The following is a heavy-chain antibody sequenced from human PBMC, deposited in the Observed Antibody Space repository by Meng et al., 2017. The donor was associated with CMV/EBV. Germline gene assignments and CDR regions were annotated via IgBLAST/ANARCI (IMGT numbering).Heavy chain of an antibody. V-gene: IGHV1-2*02. Sequence: ASVKVSCKASGYTFTGYYMQWVRQAPGQGLEWMGWINPKSGGTNYAQNFQGGVTMTRDTSISTAYMELNRLRSDDTAVYYCASGAGVGDSSSGLADYWGQGTLVTVSS. CDR3: ASGAGVGDSSSGLADY. J-gene: IGHJ4*02. CDR2: INPKSGGT. CDR1: GYTFTGYY. D-gene: IGHD6-6*01.